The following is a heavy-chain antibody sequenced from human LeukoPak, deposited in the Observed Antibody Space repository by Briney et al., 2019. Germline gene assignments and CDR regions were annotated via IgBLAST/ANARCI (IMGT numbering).Heavy chain of an antibody. CDR2: ISSSGSTI. D-gene: IGHD2-21*01. J-gene: IGHJ2*01. V-gene: IGHV3-48*03. Sequence: GGSLRLSCAASGFTFSSYEMNWVRQAPGKGLEWVSYISSSGSTIYYADSVKGRFTISRDNAKNSLYLQMNSLRAEDTAVYYCARGCCGGPWYFDLWGRGTLVTVSS. CDR1: GFTFSSYE. CDR3: ARGCCGGPWYFDL.